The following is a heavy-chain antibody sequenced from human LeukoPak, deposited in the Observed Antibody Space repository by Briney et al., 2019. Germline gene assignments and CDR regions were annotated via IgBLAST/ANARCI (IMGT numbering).Heavy chain of an antibody. CDR2: ISSNGGST. D-gene: IGHD5-18*01. CDR3: ARYSYGYGMDV. V-gene: IGHV3-64*01. Sequence: GGSLRLSCAASGFTFSSYAMHWVRQAPGKGLEYVSAISSNGGSTYYANSVKGRFTISRDNSKNTLYLQMGSLRAADMAVYYCARYSYGYGMDVWGKGTTVTVSS. CDR1: GFTFSSYA. J-gene: IGHJ6*04.